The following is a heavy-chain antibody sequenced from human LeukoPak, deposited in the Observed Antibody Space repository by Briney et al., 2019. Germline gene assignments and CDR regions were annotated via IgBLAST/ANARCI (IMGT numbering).Heavy chain of an antibody. V-gene: IGHV3-30-3*01. CDR1: GFTFSNYV. J-gene: IGHJ4*02. Sequence: GGSLRLSCAASGFTFSNYVMSWVRQAPGKGLEWVAVISQDGNNKYYADSVKGRFIISRDNPKSTLYVQMNSLRAEDTAVYYCARPAPFNDSSGYYSGFDYWGQGTLVTVSA. D-gene: IGHD3-22*01. CDR3: ARPAPFNDSSGYYSGFDY. CDR2: ISQDGNNK.